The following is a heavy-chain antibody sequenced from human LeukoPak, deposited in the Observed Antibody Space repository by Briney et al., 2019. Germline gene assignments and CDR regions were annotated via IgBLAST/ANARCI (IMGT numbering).Heavy chain of an antibody. CDR3: ARGGAARPDF. V-gene: IGHV3-53*01. CDR1: GFTVSSNY. D-gene: IGHD6-6*01. CDR2: IYSGGST. Sequence: GGSLRLSCAASGFTVSSNYMSWVRQAPGKGLEWVSVIYSGGSTYYADSVKGRFTISRDNAKNSLYLQMNSLRVEDTAVYYCARGGAARPDFWGQGTLVTVSS. J-gene: IGHJ4*02.